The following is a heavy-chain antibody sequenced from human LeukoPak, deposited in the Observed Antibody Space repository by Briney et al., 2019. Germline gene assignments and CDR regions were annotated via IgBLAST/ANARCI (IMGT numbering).Heavy chain of an antibody. V-gene: IGHV3-30-3*01. CDR1: GFTFSSYA. CDR2: ISCDGSNK. CDR3: ARGRRIVVVIIIDY. D-gene: IGHD3-22*01. J-gene: IGHJ4*02. Sequence: GGSLRLSCAASGFTFSSYAMHWVRQAPGKGPEWVAVISCDGSNKYYADSVKGRFTISRDNSKNTLYLQMNSLRAEDTAVYYCARGRRIVVVIIIDYWGQGTLVTVSS.